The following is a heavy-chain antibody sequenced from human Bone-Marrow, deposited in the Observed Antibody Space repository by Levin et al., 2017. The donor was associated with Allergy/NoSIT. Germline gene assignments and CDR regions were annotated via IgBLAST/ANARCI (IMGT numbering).Heavy chain of an antibody. CDR1: GGPIREKL. CDR2: IASNGLA. D-gene: IGHD1-26*01. V-gene: IGHV4-59*03. Sequence: PSETLSLTCSVSGGPIREKLWTWIRQAPGKGLEWVGYIASNGLASYNPSLESRVTISLDQSRSQVSLQVTSVTPADTAVYYCVAESGPTWFFDLWGRGTFVSVSS. CDR3: VAESGPTWFFDL. J-gene: IGHJ2*01.